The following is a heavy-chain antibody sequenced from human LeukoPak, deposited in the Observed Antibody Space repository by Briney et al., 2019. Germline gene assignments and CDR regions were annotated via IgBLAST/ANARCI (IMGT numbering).Heavy chain of an antibody. Sequence: SSETLSLTCAVYGGSFSGYYWGWIRQPPGKGLEWIGEINHSGSTNYNPSLKSRVTISVDTSKNQFSLKLSSVTAADTAVYYCASRDANRGYGTTAYDYWGQGTLVTVSS. J-gene: IGHJ4*02. V-gene: IGHV4-34*01. CDR1: GGSFSGYY. CDR3: ASRDANRGYGTTAYDY. CDR2: INHSGST. D-gene: IGHD5-18*01.